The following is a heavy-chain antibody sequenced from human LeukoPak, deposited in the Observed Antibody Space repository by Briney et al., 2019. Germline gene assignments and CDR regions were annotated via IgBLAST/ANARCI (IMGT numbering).Heavy chain of an antibody. CDR1: GGTFSSYA. V-gene: IGHV1-69*13. J-gene: IGHJ5*02. D-gene: IGHD4-17*01. CDR3: ATRCVGPGYNWFDP. Sequence: ASVKVSCKASGGTFSSYAISWVRQAAGQGLEWMGGIIPIFGTANYAQKFQGRVTITADESTSTAYMELSSLRSEDTAVYYCATRCVGPGYNWFDPWGQGTLVTVSS. CDR2: IIPIFGTA.